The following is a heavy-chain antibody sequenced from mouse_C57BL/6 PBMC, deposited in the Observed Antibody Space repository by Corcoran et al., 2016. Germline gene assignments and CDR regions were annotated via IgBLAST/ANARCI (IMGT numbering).Heavy chain of an antibody. CDR2: INPNHGGT. V-gene: IGHV1-26*01. Sequence: EVQLQQSGPELVKPGASVKISCKASGYTFTDYYMNWVKQSHGKSLEWIGDINPNHGGTSYNQKFKGKATLTVDKSSSTAYMELRSLTCEDSAVYYCATSTMVSYWYIDVVCTGTTFTGSS. J-gene: IGHJ1*03. CDR3: ATSTMVSYWYIDV. CDR1: GYTFTDYY. D-gene: IGHD2-1*01.